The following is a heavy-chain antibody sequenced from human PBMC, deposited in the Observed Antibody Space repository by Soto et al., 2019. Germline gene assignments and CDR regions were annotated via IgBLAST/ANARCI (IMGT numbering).Heavy chain of an antibody. Sequence: GGSLRLSCAASGFTFSSYEMNWVRQAPGKGLEWVSYISSSGSTIYYADSVKGRFTISRDNAKNSLYLQMNSLRAEDTAVYYCARDGPFYDAFDIWGQGTMVTVSS. D-gene: IGHD3-3*02. V-gene: IGHV3-48*03. J-gene: IGHJ3*02. CDR2: ISSSGSTI. CDR1: GFTFSSYE. CDR3: ARDGPFYDAFDI.